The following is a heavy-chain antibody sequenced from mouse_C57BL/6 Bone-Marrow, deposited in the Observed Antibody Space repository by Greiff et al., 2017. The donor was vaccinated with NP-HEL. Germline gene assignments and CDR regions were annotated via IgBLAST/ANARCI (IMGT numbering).Heavy chain of an antibody. CDR2: IYPRSGNT. V-gene: IGHV1-81*01. CDR1: GYTFTSYG. J-gene: IGHJ2*01. CDR3: ARGGLYDGYSFFDD. Sequence: QVQLQQSGAELARPGASVKLSCKASGYTFTSYGISWVKQRTGQGLEWIGEIYPRSGNTYYTEKLKGKATLTADKSASTAYMELRSLTSEDSAVYFCARGGLYDGYSFFDDWGQGTTLTVSS. D-gene: IGHD2-3*01.